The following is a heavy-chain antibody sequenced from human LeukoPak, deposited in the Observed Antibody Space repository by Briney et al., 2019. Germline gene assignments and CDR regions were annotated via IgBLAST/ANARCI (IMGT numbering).Heavy chain of an antibody. J-gene: IGHJ4*02. D-gene: IGHD3-16*02. CDR2: IYSGGST. Sequence: GGSLRLSCAASGLTVSSNYMSRVRQAPGKGLEWVSVIYSGGSTYYPDAVRGRFTISRDNSKNTLYLQKNSLRAAETAVYYCAREIIITFGGVIPTPYWGEAGLVSVS. V-gene: IGHV3-66*02. CDR3: AREIIITFGGVIPTPY. CDR1: GLTVSSNY.